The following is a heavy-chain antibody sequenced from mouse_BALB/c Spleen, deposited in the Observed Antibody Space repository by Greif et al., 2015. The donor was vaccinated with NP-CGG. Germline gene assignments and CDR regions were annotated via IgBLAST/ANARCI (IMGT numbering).Heavy chain of an antibody. Sequence: VKLMESGAELVRPGSSVKISCKASGYASSSYWMNWVKQRPGQGLEWIGQIYPGDGDTNYNGKFKGKATLTADKSSSTAYMQLSSLTSEDSAVYFCARPSATYFDYWGQGTTLTVSS. CDR1: GYASSSYW. D-gene: IGHD1-2*01. J-gene: IGHJ2*01. V-gene: IGHV1-80*01. CDR2: IYPGDGDT. CDR3: ARPSATYFDY.